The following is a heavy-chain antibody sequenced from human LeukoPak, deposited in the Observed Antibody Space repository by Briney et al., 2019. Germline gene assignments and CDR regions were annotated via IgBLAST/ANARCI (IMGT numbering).Heavy chain of an antibody. D-gene: IGHD1-1*01. V-gene: IGHV1-69*05. CDR1: GGTFSSYA. CDR2: IIPIFGTA. CDR3: ARSAASERYYYSYMDV. J-gene: IGHJ6*03. Sequence: SVKVSCKASGGTFSSYAISWVRQAPGQGLEWMGGIIPIFGTANYAQKFQGRVTITTDESTSTAYMELSSLRSEDTAVYYCARSAASERYYYSYMDVWGKGTTGTVSS.